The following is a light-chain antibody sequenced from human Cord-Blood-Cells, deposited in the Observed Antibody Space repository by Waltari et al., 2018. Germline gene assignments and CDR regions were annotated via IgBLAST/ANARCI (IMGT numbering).Light chain of an antibody. CDR3: QKYNSAPLP. CDR1: QGISNY. J-gene: IGKJ3*01. CDR2: AAS. V-gene: IGKV1-27*01. Sequence: DIQMTQSPSSLSASVRDRVTTTCRASQGISNYLAWYQQKPGKVPKLVIYAASTLQAGVPSRLRGSGSGTDFTLTISSLQTEDVATYYCQKYNSAPLPFGPGTKVDIK.